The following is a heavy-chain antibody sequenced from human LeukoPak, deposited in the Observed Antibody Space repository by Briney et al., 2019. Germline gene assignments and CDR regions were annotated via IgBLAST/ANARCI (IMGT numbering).Heavy chain of an antibody. Sequence: GGSLRLSCAASGFTFSSYSMNWVRQAPGKGLEWVSSISSSSGYIYYADSVKGRFTISRDNAKNSLYLQMNSLRAEDTAVYYCARDGSGYYLLDYWGQGTLVTVSS. CDR2: ISSSSGYI. V-gene: IGHV3-21*01. CDR3: ARDGSGYYLLDY. J-gene: IGHJ4*02. CDR1: GFTFSSYS. D-gene: IGHD3-22*01.